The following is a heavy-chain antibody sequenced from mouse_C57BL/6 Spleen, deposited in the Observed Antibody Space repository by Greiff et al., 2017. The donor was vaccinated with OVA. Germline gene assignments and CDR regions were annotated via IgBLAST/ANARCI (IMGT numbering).Heavy chain of an antibody. Sequence: EVQLQQSGAELVKPGASVKLSCTASGFNITDYYMHWVKQRTEQGLEWIGRIDPEDGETKYAPKFQGKATITADTSSNTAYLQLSSLTSEDTAVYYCARLRSFAYWGQGTLVTVSA. CDR3: ARLRSFAY. V-gene: IGHV14-2*01. D-gene: IGHD1-1*01. CDR2: IDPEDGET. J-gene: IGHJ3*01. CDR1: GFNITDYY.